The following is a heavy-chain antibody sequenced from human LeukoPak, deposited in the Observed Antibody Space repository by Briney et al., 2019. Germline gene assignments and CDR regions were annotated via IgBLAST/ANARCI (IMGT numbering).Heavy chain of an antibody. V-gene: IGHV1-2*04. J-gene: IGHJ4*02. CDR3: ARASPHYYDSSGYYYPPDY. D-gene: IGHD3-22*01. Sequence: ASVKVSCKASGYTFTGYYMHWVRQAPGQGLEWMGWINPNSGGTNYAQKFQGWVTMTRDTSISTAYMELSRLRSDDTAVYYCARASPHYYDSSGYYYPPDYWGQGTLVTVSS. CDR2: INPNSGGT. CDR1: GYTFTGYY.